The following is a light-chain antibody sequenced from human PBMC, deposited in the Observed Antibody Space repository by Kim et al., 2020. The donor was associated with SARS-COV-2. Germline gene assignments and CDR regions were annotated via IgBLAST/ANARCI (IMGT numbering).Light chain of an antibody. J-gene: IGLJ2*01. CDR2: GKT. CDR1: SLRYYY. Sequence: ALGHTGRITCQGDSLRYYYVSWYQQKPRQAPILVIYGKTNRPSGIPDRFSGFSSGDIASLTITGAQAEDEADYYCNSRDSSGSHVIFGGGTQLTVL. CDR3: NSRDSSGSHVI. V-gene: IGLV3-19*01.